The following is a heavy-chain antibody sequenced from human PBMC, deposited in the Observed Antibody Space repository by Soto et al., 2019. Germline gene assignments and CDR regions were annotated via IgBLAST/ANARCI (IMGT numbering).Heavy chain of an antibody. CDR3: VSDRGYGHASVPYA. CDR2: IPYDGGLE. Sequence: QAQLVESGGGVVQPGRSLRLSCAASGFTFSSYGMHWVRQAPGTGLEWVAVIPYDGGLEHYADSVKGRFTISRDNSQNMVLLQMDSLRAEDTAVYYCVSDRGYGHASVPYAWGQGTLVSVSS. D-gene: IGHD5-18*01. CDR1: GFTFSSYG. J-gene: IGHJ5*02. V-gene: IGHV3-30*03.